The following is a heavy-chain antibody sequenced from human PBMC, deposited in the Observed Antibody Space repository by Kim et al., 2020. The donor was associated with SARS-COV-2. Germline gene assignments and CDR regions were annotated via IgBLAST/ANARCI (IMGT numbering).Heavy chain of an antibody. V-gene: IGHV4-39*01. CDR2: IYYSGST. D-gene: IGHD3-9*01. CDR3: ARSRWVGRYFDWLLGDLPDPGPYYFDY. CDR1: GGSISSSSYY. Sequence: SETLSLTCTVSGGSISSSSYYWGWIRQPPGKGLEWIGSIYYSGSTYYNPSLKSRVTISVDTSKNQFSLKLSSVTAADTAVYYCARSRWVGRYFDWLLGDLPDPGPYYFDYWGQGTLVTVSS. J-gene: IGHJ4*02.